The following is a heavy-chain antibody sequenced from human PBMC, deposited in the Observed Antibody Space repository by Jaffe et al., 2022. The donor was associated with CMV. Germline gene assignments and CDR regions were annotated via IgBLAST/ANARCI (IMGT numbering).Heavy chain of an antibody. D-gene: IGHD3-10*01. CDR1: GFTFSSYW. J-gene: IGHJ6*02. CDR3: ARDPYYGSEDYGMDV. Sequence: EVQLVESGGGLVQPGGSLRLSCAASGFTFSSYWMSWVRQAPGKGLEWVANIKQDGSEKYYVDSVKGRFTISRDNAKNSLYLQMNSLRAEDTAVYYCARDPYYGSEDYGMDVWGQGTTVTVSS. V-gene: IGHV3-7*01. CDR2: IKQDGSEK.